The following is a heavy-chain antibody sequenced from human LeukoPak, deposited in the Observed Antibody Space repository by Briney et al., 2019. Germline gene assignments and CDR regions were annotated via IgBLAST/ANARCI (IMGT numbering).Heavy chain of an antibody. CDR2: IYDSGSS. J-gene: IGHJ3*01. D-gene: IGHD3-22*01. CDR3: ARRLYYYDSSGYYNAFDL. Sequence: SETLSLTCALSGYSISSGYYWGWIGPPPGKGREGIGIIYDSGSSYCYPSLKSRVTISVHPSKNHFSLKLSSVTAADTAVYYCARRLYYYDSSGYYNAFDLWGQGTMVTASS. CDR1: GYSISSGYY. V-gene: IGHV4-38-2*01.